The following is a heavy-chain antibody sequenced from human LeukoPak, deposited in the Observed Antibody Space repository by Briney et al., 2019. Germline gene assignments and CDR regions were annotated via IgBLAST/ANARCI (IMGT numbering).Heavy chain of an antibody. CDR1: GFTFSR. V-gene: IGHV3-7*01. J-gene: IGHJ4*02. Sequence: QTGGSLRLSCAASGFTFSRMSWVRQAPGKGLEWVANIKGDGSDKYYVGSVEGRFTISRDNDKNSLYLQMGSLRAEDMAVYYCAREGGWYEFDYWGQGTLVTVSS. CDR2: IKGDGSDK. CDR3: AREGGWYEFDY. D-gene: IGHD6-19*01.